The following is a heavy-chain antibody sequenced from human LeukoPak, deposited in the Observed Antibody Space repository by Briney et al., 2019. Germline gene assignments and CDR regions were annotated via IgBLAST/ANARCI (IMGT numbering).Heavy chain of an antibody. J-gene: IGHJ4*02. V-gene: IGHV4-39*01. CDR3: ARQTGFWSGYQLYFDY. Sequence: SETLSLTCAVSGGSITSRSYYWGWIRQPPGKGLEWIGSIYYSGTTYYNPSLESRVAISVDTSKNQFSLRLTSVTAADTAVYFCARQTGFWSGYQLYFDYWGQGSLVTVSS. CDR1: GGSITSRSYY. CDR2: IYYSGTT. D-gene: IGHD3-3*01.